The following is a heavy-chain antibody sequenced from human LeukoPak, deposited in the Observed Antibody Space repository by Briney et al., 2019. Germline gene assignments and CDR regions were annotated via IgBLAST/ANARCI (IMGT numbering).Heavy chain of an antibody. CDR3: ARELYCSRTSCYTAVDYYYYYMDV. CDR1: GGSISSYY. CDR2: IYTSGST. V-gene: IGHV4-4*07. D-gene: IGHD2-2*02. Sequence: PSETLSLTCTVSGGSISSYYWSWIRQPAGKGLEWIGRIYTSGSTNYDPSLKSRVTMSVDTSKNQFSLKLSSVTAADTAVYYCARELYCSRTSCYTAVDYYYYYMDVWGKGTTVTVSS. J-gene: IGHJ6*03.